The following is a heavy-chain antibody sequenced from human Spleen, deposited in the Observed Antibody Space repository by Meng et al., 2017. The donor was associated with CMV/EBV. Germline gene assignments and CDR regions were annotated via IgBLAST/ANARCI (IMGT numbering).Heavy chain of an antibody. V-gene: IGHV3-23*01. CDR1: GFTFSNYA. D-gene: IGHD3-22*01. Sequence: GESLKISCAASGFTFSNYAMTWVRQAPGKGLEWVSSISGSGDSTYYADSVKGRLTISRDNSKNTLYLRMDSLRAEDTAVYYCAKGQFFYESGGYLILDSWGQGALVTVS. CDR3: AKGQFFYESGGYLILDS. CDR2: ISGSGDST. J-gene: IGHJ4*02.